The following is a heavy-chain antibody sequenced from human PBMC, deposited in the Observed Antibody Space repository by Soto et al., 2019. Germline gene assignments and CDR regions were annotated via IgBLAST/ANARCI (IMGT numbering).Heavy chain of an antibody. CDR2: IIPISGTA. CDR3: ARSQGSSTSLEIYYYYYYGMDV. V-gene: IGHV1-69*13. CDR1: GGTFSSYA. D-gene: IGHD2-2*01. J-gene: IGHJ6*02. Sequence: SVKVSCKASGGTFSSYAISWVRQAPGQGLEWMGGIIPISGTANYAQKFQGRVTITADEFTSTAYMELSSLRSEDTAVYYCARSQGSSTSLEIYYYYYYGMDVWGQGTTVTVSS.